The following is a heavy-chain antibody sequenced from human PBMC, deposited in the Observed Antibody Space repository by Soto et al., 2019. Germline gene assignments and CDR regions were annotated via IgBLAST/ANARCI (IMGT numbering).Heavy chain of an antibody. CDR2: IQQDGGEK. CDR3: ARRRDGYYFDY. Sequence: PVGSLRLSCVASGFTFSGYWMSWVRQAPGKGLEWVANIQQDGGEKSYVDSVKGRFTISRDNAQNSLYLQMNSLRAEDTAVYYCARRRDGYYFDYWGQGTLVTVSS. D-gene: IGHD5-12*01. J-gene: IGHJ4*02. CDR1: GFTFSGYW. V-gene: IGHV3-7*03.